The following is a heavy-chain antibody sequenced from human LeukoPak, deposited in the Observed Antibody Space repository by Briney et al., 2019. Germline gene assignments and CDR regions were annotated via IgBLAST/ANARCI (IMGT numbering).Heavy chain of an antibody. CDR1: GCSINNYY. J-gene: IGHJ3*02. Sequence: SETLSPTFTVSGCSINNYYWSWIGQPAGKGLEGIGRIYTRGSTNYNHSLKSRVTMSVDTSKNQFSLKLSSVTAADTAVYYCARGRYCSADICSGGDAFDIWGQGSVVTVSS. CDR2: IYTRGST. CDR3: ARGRYCSADICSGGDAFDI. D-gene: IGHD2-15*01. V-gene: IGHV4-4*07.